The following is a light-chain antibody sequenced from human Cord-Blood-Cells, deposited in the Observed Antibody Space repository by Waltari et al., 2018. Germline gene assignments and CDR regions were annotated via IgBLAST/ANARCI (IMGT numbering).Light chain of an antibody. J-gene: IGLJ1*01. CDR2: QDS. Sequence: SYELTQPPSVSLSPGPTASIPCPGDKLGAKYSCWYQQKPGQSPVLVIYQDSKRPSGIPERFSGSNSGNTATLTISGTQAMDEADYYCQAWDSSTAVFGTGTKVTVL. CDR1: KLGAKY. CDR3: QAWDSSTAV. V-gene: IGLV3-1*01.